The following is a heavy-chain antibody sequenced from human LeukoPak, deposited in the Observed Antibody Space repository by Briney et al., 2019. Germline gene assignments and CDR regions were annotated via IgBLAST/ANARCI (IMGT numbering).Heavy chain of an antibody. Sequence: SETLSLTCTVSGGSISSSSYYWGWIRQPPGKGLEWIGSIYYSGSTYYNPSLKSRVTISVDTSKNQFSLKLSSVTAADTAVYYRARRLSGIDYWGQGTLVTVSS. J-gene: IGHJ4*02. CDR2: IYYSGST. D-gene: IGHD1-26*01. V-gene: IGHV4-39*01. CDR1: GGSISSSSYY. CDR3: ARRLSGIDY.